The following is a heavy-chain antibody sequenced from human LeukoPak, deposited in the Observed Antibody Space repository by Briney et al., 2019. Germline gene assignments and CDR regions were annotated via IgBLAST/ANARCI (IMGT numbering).Heavy chain of an antibody. D-gene: IGHD1-26*01. CDR1: GGSISGHF. Sequence: SETLSFTCTVSGGSISGHFWSWIRQPPGKGLEWIGFVSYSGDTNYSPSFNGRVTISLDTSKSQFSLNLDSVTAADTAVYFCARGGASSRYFGYWGQGTLVTVSS. CDR3: ARGGASSRYFGY. J-gene: IGHJ4*02. V-gene: IGHV4-59*11. CDR2: VSYSGDT.